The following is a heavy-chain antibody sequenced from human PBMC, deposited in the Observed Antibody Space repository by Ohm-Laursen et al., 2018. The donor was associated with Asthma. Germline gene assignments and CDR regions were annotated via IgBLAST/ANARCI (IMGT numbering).Heavy chain of an antibody. J-gene: IGHJ4*02. CDR3: AVSIYAYGEGAY. CDR2: ISTASTFI. D-gene: IGHD3-10*01. V-gene: IGHV3-21*04. CDR1: GYTFSRYS. Sequence: SLRLSCSASGYTFSRYSIHWVRQFPGKGLEWVASISTASTFIYYADSVRGRFTTSRENAHNSLYLQMNSLRAEDTAFYYCAVSIYAYGEGAYWGQGTLVTVSS.